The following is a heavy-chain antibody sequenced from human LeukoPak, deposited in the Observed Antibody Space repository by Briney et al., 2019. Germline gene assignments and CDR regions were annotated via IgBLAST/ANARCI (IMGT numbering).Heavy chain of an antibody. CDR3: AKDHCSSTSCYAGTYFDY. J-gene: IGHJ4*02. CDR1: GFTFSSSA. CDR2: ISNNGGYT. V-gene: IGHV3-23*01. Sequence: GGSLRLSCAAPGFTFSSSAMSWVRQAPGKGLEWVSAISNNGGYTYYADSVQGRFTISRDNSKSTLCLQMNSLRAEDTAVYYCAKDHCSSTSCYAGTYFDYWGQGTLVTVSS. D-gene: IGHD2-2*01.